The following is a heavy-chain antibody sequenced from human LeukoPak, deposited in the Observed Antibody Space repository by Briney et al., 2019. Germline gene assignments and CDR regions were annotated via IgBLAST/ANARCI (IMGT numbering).Heavy chain of an antibody. Sequence: GGSLRLSCAASGFTFSNAWMSWVRQAPGKGLEWVSAISGSGGSTYYADSVKGRFTISRDNSKNTLYLQMNSLRAEDTAVYHCTRDLVGATSDFWGQGILVTVSS. CDR3: TRDLVGATSDF. CDR2: ISGSGGST. CDR1: GFTFSNAW. V-gene: IGHV3-23*01. J-gene: IGHJ4*02. D-gene: IGHD1-26*01.